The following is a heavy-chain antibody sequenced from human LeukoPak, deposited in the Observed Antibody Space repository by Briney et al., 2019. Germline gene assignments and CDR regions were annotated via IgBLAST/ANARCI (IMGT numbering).Heavy chain of an antibody. V-gene: IGHV3-23*01. CDR3: AKDPPYDFWSGYREYFQH. D-gene: IGHD3-3*01. J-gene: IGHJ1*01. Sequence: GGSLRLSCVTSGFTFSSYGMHWVRQAPGKGLEWVSAISGSGGSTYYADSVKGRFTISRDNSKNTLYLQMNSLRAEDTAVYYCAKDPPYDFWSGYREYFQHWGQGTLVTVSS. CDR1: GFTFSSYG. CDR2: ISGSGGST.